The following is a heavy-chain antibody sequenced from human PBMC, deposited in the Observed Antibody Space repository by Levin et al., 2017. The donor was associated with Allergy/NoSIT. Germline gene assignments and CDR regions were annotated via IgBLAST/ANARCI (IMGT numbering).Heavy chain of an antibody. CDR2: ISDSGAT. Sequence: GGSLRLSCAASGFTFSSYAMSWGRQAPGKGLEWVSAISDSGATYYADSVKGRFTISRDNSKNTLSLQMSSLRAEDTAVYYCATLVGLKTYCTRPSCRGWFDAWGRGTLVTVSS. CDR3: ATLVGLKTYCTRPSCRGWFDA. CDR1: GFTFSSYA. J-gene: IGHJ5*02. V-gene: IGHV3-23*01. D-gene: IGHD2-2*01.